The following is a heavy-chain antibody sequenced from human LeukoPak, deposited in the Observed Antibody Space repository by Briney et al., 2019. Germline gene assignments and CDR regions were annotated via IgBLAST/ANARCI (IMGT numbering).Heavy chain of an antibody. Sequence: PGGSLRLSCAASGFTVSSNYMSWVRQAPGKGLEWVSVIYSGGSTYYADSVKGRFTISRDNSKNTLYLQMNSLRAEDTAVYYCARATYYYDSSGYYYAYWGQGTLVTVSS. J-gene: IGHJ4*02. V-gene: IGHV3-53*01. CDR2: IYSGGST. D-gene: IGHD3-22*01. CDR3: ARATYYYDSSGYYYAY. CDR1: GFTVSSNY.